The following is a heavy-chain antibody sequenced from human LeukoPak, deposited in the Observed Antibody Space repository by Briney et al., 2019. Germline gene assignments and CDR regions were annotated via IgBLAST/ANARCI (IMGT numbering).Heavy chain of an antibody. D-gene: IGHD4-17*01. Sequence: SVKVSCKASGGTFSSYAISWVRQAPGQGLEWMGGIIPIFGTANYAQKFQGRVTITTDESTSTAYMELSSLRSEDTAVYYCSRVLGDGDYVLDYWGQGTLVTVSS. V-gene: IGHV1-69*05. CDR2: IIPIFGTA. J-gene: IGHJ4*02. CDR1: GGTFSSYA. CDR3: SRVLGDGDYVLDY.